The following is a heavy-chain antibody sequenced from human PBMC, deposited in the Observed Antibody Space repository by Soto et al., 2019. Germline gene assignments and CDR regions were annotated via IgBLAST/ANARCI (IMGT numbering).Heavy chain of an antibody. Sequence: KTSETLSLTCAVSGDSISSGGYSWSWIRQPPGKGLEWIGYIYYGGNTYYNPSLKSRVTISVDRSKNQFSLQLTSASAADTAVYYCARVGGGDAFDLWGRGTMVTVSS. CDR3: ARVGGGDAFDL. J-gene: IGHJ3*01. CDR1: GDSISSGGYS. V-gene: IGHV4-30-2*01. CDR2: IYYGGNT. D-gene: IGHD3-16*01.